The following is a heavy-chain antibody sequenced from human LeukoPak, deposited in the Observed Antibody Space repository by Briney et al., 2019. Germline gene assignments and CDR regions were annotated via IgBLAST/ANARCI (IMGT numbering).Heavy chain of an antibody. Sequence: GASVKVSCKTSGYSFTGYYLHWVRQAPGQGPEWMGWINPNSGGTNYAQKFQGRVTMTRDTSISTAYMELSRLRSNDTAVYYCARGVDIVATTGWFDPWGQGTLVTVSS. CDR3: ARGVDIVATTGWFDP. J-gene: IGHJ5*02. CDR2: INPNSGGT. V-gene: IGHV1-2*02. D-gene: IGHD5-12*01. CDR1: GYSFTGYY.